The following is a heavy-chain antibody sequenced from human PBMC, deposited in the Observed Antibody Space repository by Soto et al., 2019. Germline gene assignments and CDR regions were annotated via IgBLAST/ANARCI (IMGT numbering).Heavy chain of an antibody. J-gene: IGHJ6*02. CDR1: GFPFGNAW. CDR3: STVEGFSHYYGMDV. CDR2: IKRKNDGGAT. D-gene: IGHD2-15*01. V-gene: IGHV3-15*01. Sequence: GGPLRLSCAAPGFPFGNAWMNWVRQAPGKGLEWIGRIKRKNDGGATDYAAPVKCRFTISRDDSKNSLYLKMNSLKTEDTGVYYCSTVEGFSHYYGMDVWGQGTTVTVSS.